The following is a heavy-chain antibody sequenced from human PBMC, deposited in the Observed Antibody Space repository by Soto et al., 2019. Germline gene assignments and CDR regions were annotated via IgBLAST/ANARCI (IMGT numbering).Heavy chain of an antibody. CDR2: IYYSGST. CDR3: ARDGSYYGLDY. CDR1: CGSVSSGSYY. J-gene: IGHJ4*02. D-gene: IGHD1-26*01. V-gene: IGHV4-61*01. Sequence: SETLSLTCTVSCGSVSSGSYYWSWIRQPPGKGLEWIGSIYYSGSTNYNPSLKSRVTISVNTSKNQFSLRLSSVTAADTAVYYCARDGSYYGLDYWGQGTLVTVSS.